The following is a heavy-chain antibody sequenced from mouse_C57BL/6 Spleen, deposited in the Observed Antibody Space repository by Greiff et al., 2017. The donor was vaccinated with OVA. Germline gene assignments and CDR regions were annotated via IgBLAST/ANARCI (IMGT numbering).Heavy chain of an antibody. CDR1: GYTFTSYW. V-gene: IGHV1-59*01. CDR2: IDPSDSYT. Sequence: QVQLQQPGAELVRPGTSVKLSCKASGYTFTSYWMHWVKQRPGQGLEWIGVIDPSDSYTNYNQKFKGKATLTVDTSSSTAYMQRSSLTSEDSAVYYCAREGGSDGAGYAMDYWGQGTSVTVSS. J-gene: IGHJ4*01. CDR3: AREGGSDGAGYAMDY.